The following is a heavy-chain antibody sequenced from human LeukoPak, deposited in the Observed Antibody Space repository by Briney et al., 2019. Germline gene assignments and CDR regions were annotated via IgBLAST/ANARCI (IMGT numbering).Heavy chain of an antibody. CDR3: ARDGPIGSGSYYDGYYYMDV. CDR2: INPNINGT. D-gene: IGHD3-10*01. Sequence: GASVKVSCKASGYTFTGYDIHWVRQAPGQGLEWMGWINPNINGTNYAQKFQGRVTMTGDRSISTAYMELSRLRSDDTAVYYCARDGPIGSGSYYDGYYYMDVWGKGTTVTVSS. J-gene: IGHJ6*03. CDR1: GYTFTGYD. V-gene: IGHV1-2*02.